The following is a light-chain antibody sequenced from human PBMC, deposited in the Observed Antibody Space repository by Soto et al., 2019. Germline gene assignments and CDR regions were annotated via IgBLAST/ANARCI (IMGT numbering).Light chain of an antibody. Sequence: EIQMTQSPSSLSASVGDRVTITCRASQSISSHLNWYQQKPGKAPKLLIYAASSLQSGVPSRFSGSGSGTDFTLTISSLQPEDFATYYCQQSYSTLTFGGGTKVEIK. CDR3: QQSYSTLT. J-gene: IGKJ4*01. V-gene: IGKV1-39*01. CDR2: AAS. CDR1: QSISSH.